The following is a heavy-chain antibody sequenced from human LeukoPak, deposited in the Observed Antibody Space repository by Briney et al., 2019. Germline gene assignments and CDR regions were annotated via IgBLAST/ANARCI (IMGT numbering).Heavy chain of an antibody. V-gene: IGHV4-38-2*01. Sequence: PSETLSLACAVSGYSISSGYYWGWIRQPPGKGLEWIGSIYHSGSTYYNPSLKSRVTISVDTSKNQFSLKLSSVTAADTAVYYCARTTVTLKDFDYWGQGTLVTVSS. D-gene: IGHD4-17*01. CDR3: ARTTVTLKDFDY. CDR1: GYSISSGYY. CDR2: IYHSGST. J-gene: IGHJ4*02.